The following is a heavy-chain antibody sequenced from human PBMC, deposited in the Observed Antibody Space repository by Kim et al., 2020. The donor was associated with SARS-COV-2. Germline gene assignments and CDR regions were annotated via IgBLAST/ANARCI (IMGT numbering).Heavy chain of an antibody. CDR1: GYTFTSYY. CDR3: ARDLGPLVVPAAPDAFDI. D-gene: IGHD2-2*01. V-gene: IGHV1-46*01. CDR2: INPSGGST. J-gene: IGHJ3*02. Sequence: ASVKVSCKASGYTFTSYYMHWVRQAPGQGLEWMGIINPSGGSTSYAQKFQGRVTMTRDTSTSTVYMELSSLRSEDTAVYYCARDLGPLVVPAAPDAFDIWGQGTMVTVSS.